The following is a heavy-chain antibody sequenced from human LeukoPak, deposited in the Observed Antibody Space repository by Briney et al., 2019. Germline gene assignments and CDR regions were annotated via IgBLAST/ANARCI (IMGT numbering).Heavy chain of an antibody. V-gene: IGHV3-7*01. Sequence: PGGSLRLSCGAFGFTFSRSWMSWFRQAPGKGLEWVANIKQDESETYYVDSVKGRFTVSRDNTKNSLYLQMDSLRAEDTAVYYCARISTAVAGADHWGQGTLVTVSS. CDR1: GFTFSRSW. J-gene: IGHJ4*02. CDR2: IKQDESET. D-gene: IGHD6-19*01. CDR3: ARISTAVAGADH.